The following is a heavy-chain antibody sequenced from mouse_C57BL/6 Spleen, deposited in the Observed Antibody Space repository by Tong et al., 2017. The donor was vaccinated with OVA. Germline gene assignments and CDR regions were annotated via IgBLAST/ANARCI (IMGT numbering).Heavy chain of an antibody. Sequence: EVQLQESGPELVKPGASVKISCKASGYTFTDYYMNWVKQSHGKSLEWIGDINPNNGGTSYNQKFKGKATLTVDKSSSTAYMELRSLTSEDSAVYYCARKEDWDGSFDYWGQGTTLTVSS. CDR1: GYTFTDYY. V-gene: IGHV1-26*01. CDR2: INPNNGGT. J-gene: IGHJ2*01. CDR3: ARKEDWDGSFDY. D-gene: IGHD4-1*01.